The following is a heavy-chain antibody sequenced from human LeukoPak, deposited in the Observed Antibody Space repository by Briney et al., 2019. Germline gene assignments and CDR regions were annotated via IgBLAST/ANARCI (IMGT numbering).Heavy chain of an antibody. CDR3: TRAGYRHGMDV. CDR1: GFTFNNYW. D-gene: IGHD3-16*02. CDR2: TSTDGSTT. V-gene: IGHV3-74*01. Sequence: GGSLRLSCAASGFTFNNYWIHWVRQAPGKGLVWVSSTSTDGSTTVYGDSVKGRFTISRDNGKNTLDLQLNSLRVEDTAVYFCTRAGYRHGMDVWGQGTTVTVSS. J-gene: IGHJ6*02.